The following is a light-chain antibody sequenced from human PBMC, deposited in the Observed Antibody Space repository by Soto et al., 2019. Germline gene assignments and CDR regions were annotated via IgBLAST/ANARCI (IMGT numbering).Light chain of an antibody. CDR2: GAS. V-gene: IGKV3-15*01. CDR1: QSVRDN. Sequence: EVVMTQSPATLSVSPGERATLSCRASQSVRDNLAWYQQTPGQTPRLLIYGASTRATGVPARFSGSGSGTEFTLTISSLQSEDLAVYYCQQYNNWPRTFGQGTKVEIK. J-gene: IGKJ1*01. CDR3: QQYNNWPRT.